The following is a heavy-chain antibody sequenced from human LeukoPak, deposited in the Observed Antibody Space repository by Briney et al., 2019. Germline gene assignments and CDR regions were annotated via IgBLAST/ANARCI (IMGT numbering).Heavy chain of an antibody. J-gene: IGHJ4*02. CDR2: ISRSSSTI. CDR3: ARDPYSSSSFDY. CDR1: GFTFSSYS. V-gene: IGHV3-48*01. Sequence: GGSLRLSCAASGFTFSSYSMNWVRQAPGKGLEWVSYISRSSSTIYYADSVKGRLTISRDNAKNSVYLQMNSLRAEDTAVYYCARDPYSSSSFDYWGQGTLVTVSS. D-gene: IGHD6-6*01.